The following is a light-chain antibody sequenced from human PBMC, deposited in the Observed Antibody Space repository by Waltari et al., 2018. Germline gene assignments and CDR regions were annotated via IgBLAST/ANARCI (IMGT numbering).Light chain of an antibody. CDR2: EVT. Sequence: QSALTQPASVSGSPGQSITISCTGTSSHVGGYNHVSWYQQQPGKAPKLLISEVTNRPSGVSNRFSGSKSGNTASLTISGLQAEDEAEYYCSSFTTIGTLVVFGGGTKLTVL. V-gene: IGLV2-14*01. CDR1: SSHVGGYNH. J-gene: IGLJ2*01. CDR3: SSFTTIGTLVV.